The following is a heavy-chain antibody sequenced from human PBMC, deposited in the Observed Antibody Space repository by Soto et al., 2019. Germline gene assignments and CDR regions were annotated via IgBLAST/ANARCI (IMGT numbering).Heavy chain of an antibody. V-gene: IGHV3-48*03. Sequence: LRLSCVASGFTFSRYDMGWVRQVPGKVLEWVSYISTSGRSGITVIYADSVKGRFTISRDNAKNTVYLQLNSLRAEDTAVYYCARNYYASGALIFDHWGQGALVTVSS. D-gene: IGHD3-22*01. J-gene: IGHJ4*02. CDR2: ISTSGRSGITV. CDR3: ARNYYASGALIFDH. CDR1: GFTFSRYD.